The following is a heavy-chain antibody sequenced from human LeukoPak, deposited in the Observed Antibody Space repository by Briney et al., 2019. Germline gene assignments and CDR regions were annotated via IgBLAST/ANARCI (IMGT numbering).Heavy chain of an antibody. D-gene: IGHD5-24*01. J-gene: IGHJ4*02. CDR2: IWYDGSNK. Sequence: PGRSLRLSCAASGFTFSSYGMHWVRQAPGKGLEWVAVIWYDGSNKYYADSVKGRFTISRDNSKNTLYLQMNSLRAEDTAVYYCARGRGYNQYYFDYWGQGTLSPSPQ. V-gene: IGHV3-33*01. CDR1: GFTFSSYG. CDR3: ARGRGYNQYYFDY.